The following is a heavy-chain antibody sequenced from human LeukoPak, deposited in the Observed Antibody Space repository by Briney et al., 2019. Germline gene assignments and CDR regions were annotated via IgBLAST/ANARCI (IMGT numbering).Heavy chain of an antibody. CDR1: GYTFTGYY. CDR2: IDTHSGGR. Sequence: GASVKVSCKASGYTFTGYYLHWVRQAPGQGLEWMGWIDTHSGGRNYAQKFQGRVTMTTDTSTSTAYMELRRLRSDDTAVYYCARLLGIAARYGERNAFDIWGQGTMVTVSS. D-gene: IGHD6-6*01. V-gene: IGHV1-2*02. J-gene: IGHJ3*02. CDR3: ARLLGIAARYGERNAFDI.